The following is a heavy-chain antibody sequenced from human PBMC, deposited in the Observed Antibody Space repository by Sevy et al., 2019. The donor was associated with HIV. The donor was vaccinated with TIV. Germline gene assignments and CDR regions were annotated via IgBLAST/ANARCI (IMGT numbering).Heavy chain of an antibody. CDR1: GFTSSNAW. D-gene: IGHD6-6*01. J-gene: IGHJ4*02. V-gene: IGHV3-15*01. CDR3: TTGRYSSSMYFEH. CDR2: VKSKADGGTT. Sequence: GGSLRLSCAASGFTSSNAWMTWVRQAPGKGLELVGRVKSKADGGTTDYGAPVKGRFTISGDDSKNTVYLQMNSLKSEDTGVYYCTTGRYSSSMYFEHWGQGTLVTVSS.